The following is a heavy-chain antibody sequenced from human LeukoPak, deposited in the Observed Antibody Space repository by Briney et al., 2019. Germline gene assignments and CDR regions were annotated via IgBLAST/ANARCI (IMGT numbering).Heavy chain of an antibody. CDR2: ISAYNGNT. CDR3: ARSADHGNTNIDY. CDR1: GYTFTSYG. V-gene: IGHV1-18*01. D-gene: IGHD1-14*01. J-gene: IGHJ4*01. Sequence: ASVKVSCKASGYTFTSYGISWVRQAPGQGLEWMGWISAYNGNTNYAQKLQGRVAMTRDTSKSTAYMELNTLKSEDTAVYYCARSADHGNTNIDYWGQGTLVTVSS.